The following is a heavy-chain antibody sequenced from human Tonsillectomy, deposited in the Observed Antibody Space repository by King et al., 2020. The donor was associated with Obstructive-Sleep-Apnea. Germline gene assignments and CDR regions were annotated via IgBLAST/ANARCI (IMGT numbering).Heavy chain of an antibody. D-gene: IGHD2-8*01. CDR2: ISGSGGIT. V-gene: IGHV3-23*04. J-gene: IGHJ4*02. Sequence: VQLVQSGGGLVQPGGSLRLSCAASGFTFSSYSMSWVRQAPGKGLELVSSISGSGGITKYAESVKGRFTISRANSKNTLYLQMNSLRDEDTAVYYCAKGYCTNGVCYFDYWGQGTLVTVSS. CDR3: AKGYCTNGVCYFDY. CDR1: GFTFSSYS.